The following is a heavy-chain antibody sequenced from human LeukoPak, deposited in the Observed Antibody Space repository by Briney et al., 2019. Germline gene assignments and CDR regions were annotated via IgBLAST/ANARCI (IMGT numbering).Heavy chain of an antibody. CDR2: ISGSGNST. J-gene: IGHJ4*02. Sequence: GGSLRLPCAASGLTFSGSAMSWVRQAPGKGLEWVSLISGSGNSTCYADSVKGRFTISRDNSKNTLYLQMNSLRAEDTAVYYCAKVLVLVSANRYYFDYWGQGTLVTVSS. V-gene: IGHV3-23*01. CDR3: AKVLVLVSANRYYFDY. D-gene: IGHD2-15*01. CDR1: GLTFSGSA.